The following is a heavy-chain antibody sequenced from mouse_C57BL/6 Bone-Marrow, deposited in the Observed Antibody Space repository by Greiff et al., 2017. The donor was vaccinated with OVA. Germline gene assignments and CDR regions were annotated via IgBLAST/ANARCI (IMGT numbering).Heavy chain of an antibody. CDR2: IRSKSNNYAT. CDR3: VRPIYDGPYGFAY. J-gene: IGHJ3*01. D-gene: IGHD2-3*01. Sequence: EVKLMESGGGLVQPKGSLKLSCAASGFSFNTYAMNWVRQAPGKGLEWVARIRSKSNNYATYYADSVKDRFTISRDDSESMLYPQMNNLKTEDTAMYYCVRPIYDGPYGFAYWGQGTLVTVSA. V-gene: IGHV10-1*01. CDR1: GFSFNTYA.